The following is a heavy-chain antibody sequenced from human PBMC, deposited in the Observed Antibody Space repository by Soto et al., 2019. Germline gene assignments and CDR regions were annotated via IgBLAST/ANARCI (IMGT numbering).Heavy chain of an antibody. V-gene: IGHV1-69*13. D-gene: IGHD2-8*01. Sequence: SVKVSCKASGGTFSSYAISWVRQAPGQGLEWMGGIIPIFGTANYAQKFQGRVTITADESTSTAYMELSSLRSEDTAVYYCARDSVRDIVLMVYAHQTYYYYGMDVWGQGTKVTVSS. J-gene: IGHJ6*02. CDR2: IIPIFGTA. CDR3: ARDSVRDIVLMVYAHQTYYYYGMDV. CDR1: GGTFSSYA.